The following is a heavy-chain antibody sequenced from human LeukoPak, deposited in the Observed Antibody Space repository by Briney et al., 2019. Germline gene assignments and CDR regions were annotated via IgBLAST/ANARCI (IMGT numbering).Heavy chain of an antibody. CDR2: ISGSGGST. CDR3: AKDPPLNYYDTLH. CDR1: GFTFSSYA. J-gene: IGHJ4*02. V-gene: IGHV3-23*01. D-gene: IGHD3-22*01. Sequence: GGALRLSCAASGFTFSSYAMSWVRQAPAKGLEWDSPISGSGGSTYYADSVKGRFTISRDNSKNTLYLQMNSLRAEDTAVYYCAKDPPLNYYDTLHWGQGKLVTVSS.